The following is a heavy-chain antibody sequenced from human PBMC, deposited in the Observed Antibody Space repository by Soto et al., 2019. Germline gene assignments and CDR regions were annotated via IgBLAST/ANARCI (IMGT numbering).Heavy chain of an antibody. CDR2: ISAYNGNT. D-gene: IGHD6-19*01. CDR1: GYTFTSYG. Sequence: GASVTVSCKASGYTFTSYGISWVRPAPGQGLEWMGWISAYNGNTNYAQKLQGRVTMTTDTSTSTAYMELRSLRSDDTAVYYCAIVAGYYYYGMDVWGQGTTVTVSS. V-gene: IGHV1-18*01. J-gene: IGHJ6*02. CDR3: AIVAGYYYYGMDV.